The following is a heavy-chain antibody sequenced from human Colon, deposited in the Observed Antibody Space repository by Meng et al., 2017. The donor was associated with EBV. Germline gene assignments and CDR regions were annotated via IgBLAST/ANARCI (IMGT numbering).Heavy chain of an antibody. Sequence: QVQLQQWGAGLLKPSESRSLTCTVYGCSFRDSYWTWIRQPPGKGLEWIGEINHVGSTTYNPSLKSRVTISVDTSKNQFSLKLSSVTAADAAVYYCASSDCSGGTCYLDCWGQGTLVTVSS. CDR3: ASSDCSGGTCYLDC. V-gene: IGHV4-34*01. D-gene: IGHD2-15*01. CDR1: GCSFRDSY. J-gene: IGHJ4*02. CDR2: INHVGST.